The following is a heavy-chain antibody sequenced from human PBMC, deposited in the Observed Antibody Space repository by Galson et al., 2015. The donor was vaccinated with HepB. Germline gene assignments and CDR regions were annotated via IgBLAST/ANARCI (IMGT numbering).Heavy chain of an antibody. J-gene: IGHJ4*02. CDR1: GFTFSTYG. V-gene: IGHV3-33*01. Sequence: SLRLSCAASGFTFSTYGMHWVRQAPGKGLEWVAMIWYDGSNKYYADSVKGRFTISRDNSKNTLYLQMNSLRAEDTAAYYCARGPTTGFDYWGQGTPVTVSS. CDR3: ARGPTTGFDY. D-gene: IGHD4-11*01. CDR2: IWYDGSNK.